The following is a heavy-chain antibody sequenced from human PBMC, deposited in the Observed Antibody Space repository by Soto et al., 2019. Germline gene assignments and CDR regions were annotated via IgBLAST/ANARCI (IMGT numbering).Heavy chain of an antibody. V-gene: IGHV4-39*01. Sequence: QLQLRESGPRMVKPSETLSLTCSVSGGSITSRDHYWGWIRQSPGRGLEWIASSYYNGVSTFNPPLRSRLTLSVDTSKSQFSLSLTSVTAADTAVYYCAGRENTGWSFDYWGQGVLVTVSS. J-gene: IGHJ4*02. D-gene: IGHD6-19*01. CDR2: SYYNGVS. CDR1: GGSITSRDHY. CDR3: AGRENTGWSFDY.